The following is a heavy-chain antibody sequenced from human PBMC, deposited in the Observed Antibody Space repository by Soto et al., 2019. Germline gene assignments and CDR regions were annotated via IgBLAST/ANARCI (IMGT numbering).Heavy chain of an antibody. D-gene: IGHD4-17*01. CDR2: IGTRGNTK. CDR1: GFTFSDYY. V-gene: IGHV3-11*01. Sequence: QVQLVESGGGLVKPGGSLRLSCATSGFTFSDYYMSWIRQAPGKGLEWVSYIGTRGNTKYYADSVRRRFTISRDNAKNSLYLQMNSLRADDTAVYYCARDGTEYYGEYYDYWGQGIPVTVSS. CDR3: ARDGTEYYGEYYDY. J-gene: IGHJ4*02.